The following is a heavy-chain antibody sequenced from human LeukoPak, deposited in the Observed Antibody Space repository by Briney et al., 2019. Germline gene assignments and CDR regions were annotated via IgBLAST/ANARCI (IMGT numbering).Heavy chain of an antibody. CDR2: INPNSGGT. D-gene: IGHD5-18*01. Sequence: ASVKVSCKASGYTFTSYGISWVRQAPGQGLEWMGWINPNSGGTNYAQKFQGRVTMTRDTSISTAYMELSRLRSDDTAVYYCARVRLRGYSYGYDYWGQGTLVTVSS. V-gene: IGHV1-2*02. CDR3: ARVRLRGYSYGYDY. J-gene: IGHJ4*02. CDR1: GYTFTSYG.